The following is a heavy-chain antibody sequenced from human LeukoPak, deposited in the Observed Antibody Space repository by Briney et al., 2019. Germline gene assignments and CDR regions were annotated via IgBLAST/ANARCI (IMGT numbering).Heavy chain of an antibody. CDR1: GGSVSSGGSVSSGRYY. J-gene: IGHJ4*02. D-gene: IGHD1-26*01. CDR3: ARDSFYSGSDY. V-gene: IGHV4-61*01. CDR2: VSYSGST. Sequence: PSETLSLTCTVSGGSVSSGGSVSSGRYYWSWIRQPPGKGLEWIGYVSYSGSTNYNPSLHSRVTLSIDTSKNQFSLKLSSVTAADTAVYFCARDSFYSGSDYWGQGTLVTVSS.